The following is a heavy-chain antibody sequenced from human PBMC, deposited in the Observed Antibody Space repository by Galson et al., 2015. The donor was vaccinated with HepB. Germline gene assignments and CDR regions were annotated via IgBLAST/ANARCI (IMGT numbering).Heavy chain of an antibody. V-gene: IGHV3-21*01. Sequence: SLRLSCAASGFTLSSYGMNWVRQAPGKGLEWVSSISSRSSYINYADSVKGRFTISRDNAKNSLYLQMNSLRAEDTAVYYCARDPSWSRFSGYYENDAFDIWGQGTMVTVSS. CDR2: ISSRSSYI. CDR1: GFTLSSYG. J-gene: IGHJ3*02. D-gene: IGHD3-22*01. CDR3: ARDPSWSRFSGYYENDAFDI.